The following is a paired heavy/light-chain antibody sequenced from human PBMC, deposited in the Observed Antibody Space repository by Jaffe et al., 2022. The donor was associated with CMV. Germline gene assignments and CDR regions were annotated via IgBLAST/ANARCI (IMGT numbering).Light chain of an antibody. J-gene: IGLJ2*01. V-gene: IGLV1-47*01. CDR2: ENN. Sequence: QSVLTQPPSASGTPGQRVTISCSGSGFNIGSSYVCWYQQLPGAAPKLLIYENNQRPSGVPDRFSGSKSGTSASLAISGLRSEDEADYYCAAWDDSLNGEVFGGGTKLTVL. CDR1: GFNIGSSY. CDR3: AAWDDSLNGEV.
Heavy chain of an antibody. J-gene: IGHJ3*01. CDR1: EFTFSDYY. CDR3: ARSRWEQPPGRGLTAFDL. Sequence: QVQLVESGGGLVKPGGSLRLSCAASEFTFSDYYMSWIRRAPGKGLEWLAYISGSARSINYADSVKGRFTVSRDNAKNSLYLQMNSLRVDDSAFYYCARSRWEQPPGRGLTAFDLWGLGTMVTVSS. D-gene: IGHD1-26*01. V-gene: IGHV3-11*01. CDR2: ISGSARSI.